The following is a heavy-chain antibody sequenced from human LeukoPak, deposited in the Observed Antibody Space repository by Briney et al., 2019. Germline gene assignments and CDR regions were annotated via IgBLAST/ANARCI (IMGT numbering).Heavy chain of an antibody. CDR3: AKANAGGSYYFDY. J-gene: IGHJ4*02. D-gene: IGHD3-16*01. Sequence: PGGSLRLSCAASGFTFDDYAMHWVRQAPGKGLEWVSGISWNSGSIGYADSVKGRFTISRDNAKNSLYLQMNSLRAEDTALYYCAKANAGGSYYFDYWGQGTLVTVSS. CDR1: GFTFDDYA. CDR2: ISWNSGSI. V-gene: IGHV3-9*01.